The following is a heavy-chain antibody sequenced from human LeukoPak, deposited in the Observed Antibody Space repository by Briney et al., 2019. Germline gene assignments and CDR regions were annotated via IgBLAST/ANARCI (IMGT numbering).Heavy chain of an antibody. V-gene: IGHV3-23*01. CDR1: GFTFSSYA. J-gene: IGHJ4*02. CDR3: AKPPFGVVIMTPLDY. Sequence: GGSLRLSCAASGFTFSSYAVSWVRQAPGKGLEWVSAISGSGGSTYYADSVKGRFTISRDNSKNTLYLQMNSLRAEDTAVYYCAKPPFGVVIMTPLDYWGQGTLATVSS. D-gene: IGHD3-3*01. CDR2: ISGSGGST.